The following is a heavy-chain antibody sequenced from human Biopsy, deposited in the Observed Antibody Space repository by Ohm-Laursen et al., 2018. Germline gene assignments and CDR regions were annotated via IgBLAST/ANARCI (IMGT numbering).Heavy chain of an antibody. Sequence: SDTLSLTCTVSGGSFTGHYWSWIRQPPGKGLEWIGHISYTGYTNYNPSLKSRVTLSMDTSKRQFSLKLSFVTAADTAVYYCARWTPEYDSSRYYLGAFDIWGQGTKVTVSS. CDR3: ARWTPEYDSSRYYLGAFDI. J-gene: IGHJ3*02. CDR2: ISYTGYT. D-gene: IGHD3-22*01. CDR1: GGSFTGHY. V-gene: IGHV4-59*07.